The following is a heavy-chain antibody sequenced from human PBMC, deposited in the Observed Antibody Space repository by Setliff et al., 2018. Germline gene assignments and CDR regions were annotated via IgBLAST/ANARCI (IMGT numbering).Heavy chain of an antibody. V-gene: IGHV1-18*01. J-gene: IGHJ3*02. Sequence: ASVKVSCKASGYTFTSYGISWVRQAPGQGLEWMGWISAYNGNTNYAQKLQGRVTMTTDTSTSTAYMELSSLRSEDTAVYYCAAAELGYSSYDAFDIWGQGTMVTVSS. D-gene: IGHD3-22*01. CDR2: ISAYNGNT. CDR3: AAAELGYSSYDAFDI. CDR1: GYTFTSYG.